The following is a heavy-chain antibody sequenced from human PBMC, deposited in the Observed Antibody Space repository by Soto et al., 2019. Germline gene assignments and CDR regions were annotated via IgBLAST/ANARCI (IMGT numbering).Heavy chain of an antibody. D-gene: IGHD2-8*01. Sequence: EVQLVESGGGLVKPGESLRLSCAASGFSFGASSMNWVRQAPGKGLEWVSCINSGGRCIYYAGSIKGRFTISRDNDKKSLHLQTNSLRAEDTVVYYCAKGRGDMVYSGGSFDYGGQGAVVTVSS. CDR2: INSGGRCI. V-gene: IGHV3-21*02. J-gene: IGHJ4*02. CDR3: AKGRGDMVYSGGSFDY. CDR1: GFSFGASS.